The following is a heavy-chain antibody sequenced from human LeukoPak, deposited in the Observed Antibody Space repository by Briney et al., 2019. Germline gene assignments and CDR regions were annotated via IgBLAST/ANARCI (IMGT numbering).Heavy chain of an antibody. CDR2: ISYDGSNK. CDR1: GFTFSSYA. Sequence: PGGSLRLSCAASGFTFSSYAMHWVRQAPGKGLEWVAVISYDGSNKYYADSVKGRFTISRDNSKNTLYLKMNSLRDEDTAVYYCARDGWRYSYGYYFDYWGQGTLVTVSS. V-gene: IGHV3-30-3*01. J-gene: IGHJ4*02. CDR3: ARDGWRYSYGYYFDY. D-gene: IGHD5-18*01.